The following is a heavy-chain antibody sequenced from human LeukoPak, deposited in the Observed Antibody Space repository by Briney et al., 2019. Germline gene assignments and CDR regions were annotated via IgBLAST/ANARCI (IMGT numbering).Heavy chain of an antibody. J-gene: IGHJ6*01. V-gene: IGHV3-23*01. CDR2: ISGGGGDT. CDR3: ARTIAQYTNTWLYYYYGLDV. CDR1: GFSFRSFA. D-gene: IGHD6-13*01. Sequence: GGSLRLSCTASGFSFRSFAMIWVRQAPGQGLEWVSSISGGGGDTYYADSVKGRFTISRDNSETTLYLQMNSLGADEPALYYCARTIAQYTNTWLYYYYGLDVWGQGTTVTVSS.